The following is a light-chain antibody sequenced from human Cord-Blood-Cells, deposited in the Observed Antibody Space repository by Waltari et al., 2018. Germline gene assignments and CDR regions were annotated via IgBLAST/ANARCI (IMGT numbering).Light chain of an antibody. V-gene: IGKV3-11*01. CDR1: QSVSSY. CDR2: DAS. Sequence: EIVLTQSPATLSLSPGERATLSCRASQSVSSYLAWYQQKPGQAPRLLIYDASNRATSIPARFSGIGSGTDFTLTISSLEPEDFAVYYCQQRSNWPPEYTFGQGTKLEIK. J-gene: IGKJ2*01. CDR3: QQRSNWPPEYT.